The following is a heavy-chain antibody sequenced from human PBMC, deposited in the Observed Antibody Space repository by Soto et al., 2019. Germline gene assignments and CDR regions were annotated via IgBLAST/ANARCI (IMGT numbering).Heavy chain of an antibody. V-gene: IGHV1-8*01. CDR2: MNPNSGNT. CDR3: ARRPDYSNLLFDY. Sequence: ASVKVSCKASGYTFTSYDIKWLQQATGQGLEWMGWMNPNSGNTGYAQKFQGRVTISVDTSKNQFSLKLSSVTAADMAVYYCARRPDYSNLLFDYWGQGTLVTVSS. D-gene: IGHD4-4*01. J-gene: IGHJ4*02. CDR1: GYTFTSYD.